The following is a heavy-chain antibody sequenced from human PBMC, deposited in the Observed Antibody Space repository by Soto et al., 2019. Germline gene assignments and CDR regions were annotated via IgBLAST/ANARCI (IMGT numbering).Heavy chain of an antibody. Sequence: PGGSLRLCCAASGFTFSSYAMSWVRQAPGKGLEWVSAISGSGGSTYYADSVKGRFTISRDNSKNTLYLQMNSLRAEDTAVYYCAKVRGIAVATSGGRQDVWGQGTTVTVSS. CDR1: GFTFSSYA. CDR3: AKVRGIAVATSGGRQDV. D-gene: IGHD6-19*01. V-gene: IGHV3-23*01. CDR2: ISGSGGST. J-gene: IGHJ6*02.